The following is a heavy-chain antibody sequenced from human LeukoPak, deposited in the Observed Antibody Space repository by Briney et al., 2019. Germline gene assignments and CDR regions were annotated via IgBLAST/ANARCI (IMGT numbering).Heavy chain of an antibody. D-gene: IGHD3-3*01. CDR3: ARGPYDFWSPEGGAGLDY. CDR1: GFTFSSYS. J-gene: IGHJ4*02. V-gene: IGHV3-21*01. CDR2: MSSSSSYI. Sequence: GGSLRLSCAASGFTFSSYSMNLVRQAPGKGLEWVSSMSSSSSYIYYADSVKGRFTISRDNAKNSLYLQMNSLRAEDTAVYYCARGPYDFWSPEGGAGLDYWGQGTLVTVSS.